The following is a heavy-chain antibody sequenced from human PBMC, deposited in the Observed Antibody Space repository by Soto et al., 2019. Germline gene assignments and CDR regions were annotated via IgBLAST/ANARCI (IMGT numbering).Heavy chain of an antibody. D-gene: IGHD1-1*01. V-gene: IGHV1-18*04. CDR3: ARDSNRNLPPSTYYFDY. Sequence: ASVKVSCKASGYTFTSYGISWVRQAPGQGLEWMGWISAYNGNTNYAQKLQGRVTMTTDTSTSTAYMELRSLRSDDTAVYYCARDSNRNLPPSTYYFDYWGQGTLVTVSS. J-gene: IGHJ4*02. CDR2: ISAYNGNT. CDR1: GYTFTSYG.